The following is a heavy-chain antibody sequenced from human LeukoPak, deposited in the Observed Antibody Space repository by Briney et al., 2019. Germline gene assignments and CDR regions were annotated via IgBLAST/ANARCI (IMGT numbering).Heavy chain of an antibody. V-gene: IGHV3-13*01. CDR3: ARALSGYYYDY. Sequence: PGGSLRLSCAASGFTFGSYDMHWVRQATGKGLEWVSAIGTAGDTYYPGSVKGRFTISRENAKNSLYLRMNSLRAGNTAVYYCARALSGYYYDYWGQGTLVTVSS. CDR2: IGTAGDT. J-gene: IGHJ4*02. CDR1: GFTFGSYD. D-gene: IGHD3-22*01.